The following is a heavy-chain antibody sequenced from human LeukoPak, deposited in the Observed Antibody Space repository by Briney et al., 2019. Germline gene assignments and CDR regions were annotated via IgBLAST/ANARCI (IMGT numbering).Heavy chain of an antibody. CDR3: AIPYCGTISCLDVFDI. V-gene: IGHV4-31*03. CDR1: GVSISSDKYY. J-gene: IGHJ3*02. Sequence: PSETLSLTCTVSGVSISSDKYYWSWIRQRPGKGLEWIGYMYYSGSTSYNPSLKSRVSISLGTPKNQFSLKLTSVTAADTAVYYCAIPYCGTISCLDVFDIWGQGTMVTVSS. D-gene: IGHD2-21*01. CDR2: MYYSGST.